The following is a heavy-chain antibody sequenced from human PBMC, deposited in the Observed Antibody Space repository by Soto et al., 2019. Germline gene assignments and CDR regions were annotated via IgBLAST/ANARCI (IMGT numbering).Heavy chain of an antibody. CDR1: GYTLTNYA. J-gene: IGHJ4*02. V-gene: IGHV1-18*01. D-gene: IGHD2-15*01. Sequence: QVQLVQSAAEVKKPGASVKVSCKASGYTLTNYAISWVRQAPGQGPEWMGWINTYIGNSNYAKKFQGRVTMTTDTSTNTAYMELRSLTSDDTAVYYCARDCTGGSCFCIYWGQGTLVTVSS. CDR3: ARDCTGGSCFCIY. CDR2: INTYIGNS.